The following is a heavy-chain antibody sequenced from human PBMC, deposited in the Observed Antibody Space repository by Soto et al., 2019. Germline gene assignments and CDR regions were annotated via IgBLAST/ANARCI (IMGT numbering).Heavy chain of an antibody. CDR2: IYHSGST. CDR3: VREYYDILTGYSTFDY. V-gene: IGHV4-59*01. J-gene: IGHJ4*02. Sequence: SETLSLTCIVSGGSISSNYWTWVRQPPGKGLEWIGYIYHSGSTNYNPSLMSQLTISVDTSKNHFSLKLRSVTAADTAVYYCVREYYDILTGYSTFDYWGRGTLVTVSS. D-gene: IGHD3-9*01. CDR1: GGSISSNY.